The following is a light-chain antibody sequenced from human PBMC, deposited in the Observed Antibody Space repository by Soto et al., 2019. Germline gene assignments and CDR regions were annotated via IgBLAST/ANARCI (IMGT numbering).Light chain of an antibody. CDR1: NIGSKS. CDR2: DDT. Sequence: SYELTQPPSVSVAPGQTARITCGGDNIGSKSVHWFQQQPGQAPVLVVYDDTDRPSGIPERFSGSNSGNTATLSISRVEAGDEADYYCQVWDTNTDLPVFGGATKLTVL. V-gene: IGLV3-21*02. CDR3: QVWDTNTDLPV. J-gene: IGLJ2*01.